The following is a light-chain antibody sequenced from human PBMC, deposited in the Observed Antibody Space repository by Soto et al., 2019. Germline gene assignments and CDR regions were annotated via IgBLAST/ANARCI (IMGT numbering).Light chain of an antibody. Sequence: DIQMTQSPSTLTSSVGDRVTITCRASQRISSWLAWYQQKPGTAPKLLISKASGLQSGVPSRFSGLGSETEFSLIISNLQPNDSATYYCQQYNSYPYTFGQGTNLEIK. CDR3: QQYNSYPYT. CDR1: QRISSW. V-gene: IGKV1-5*03. J-gene: IGKJ2*01. CDR2: KAS.